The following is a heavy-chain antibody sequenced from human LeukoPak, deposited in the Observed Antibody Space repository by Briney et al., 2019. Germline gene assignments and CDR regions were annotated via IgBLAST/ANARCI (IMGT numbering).Heavy chain of an antibody. CDR2: ISSSGSTI. CDR3: ARDRPLLWFGESDAFDI. CDR1: GFTFSSYE. V-gene: IGHV3-48*03. Sequence: GGSLRHSCAASGFTFSSYEMNWVRQAPGKGLEWVSYISSSGSTIYYADSVKGRFTISRDNAKNSLYLQMNSLRAEDTAVYYCARDRPLLWFGESDAFDIWGQGTMVTVSS. D-gene: IGHD3-10*01. J-gene: IGHJ3*02.